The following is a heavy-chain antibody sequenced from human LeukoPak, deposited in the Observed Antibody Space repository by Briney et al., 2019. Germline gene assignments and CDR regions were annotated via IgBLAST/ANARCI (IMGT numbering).Heavy chain of an antibody. J-gene: IGHJ3*02. CDR2: ISSSSSYI. Sequence: PGGSLRLSCAASGFTFSSYSMNWVRQAPGKGLEWVSSISSSSSYIYYADSVKGRFTISRDNAKNPLYLQMNSLRAEDTAVYYCARQARSDFWSGYYGDDAFDIWGQGTMVTVSS. D-gene: IGHD3-3*01. CDR3: ARQARSDFWSGYYGDDAFDI. CDR1: GFTFSSYS. V-gene: IGHV3-21*01.